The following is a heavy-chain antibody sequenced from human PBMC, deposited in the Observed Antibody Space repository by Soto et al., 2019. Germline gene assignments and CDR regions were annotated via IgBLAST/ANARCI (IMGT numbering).Heavy chain of an antibody. J-gene: IGHJ4*02. CDR2: IYWNDDK. D-gene: IGHD2-2*01. V-gene: IGHV2-5*01. CDR1: GFSLSTSGVG. Sequence: QITLKESGPTLVKPTQTLTLTCTFSGFSLSTSGVGVGWIRQPPGKALEWLALIYWNDDKRYSPSLKSRLTITKDTSKNQVVLTMTNMDPVDTATYYCAHRSHRPGYCSSTSCLYFDYWGQGTLVTVSS. CDR3: AHRSHRPGYCSSTSCLYFDY.